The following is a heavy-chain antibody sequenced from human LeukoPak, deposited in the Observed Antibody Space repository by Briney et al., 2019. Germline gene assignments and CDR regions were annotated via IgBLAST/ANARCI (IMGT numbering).Heavy chain of an antibody. CDR2: ISYDGSNK. J-gene: IGHJ5*01. D-gene: IGHD6-19*01. V-gene: IGHV3-30*18. CDR1: GFTFSSYG. CDR3: AKDLQHGYSSGWFDY. Sequence: GGSLRPPAAASGFTFSSYGTHWVRQAPGKGLEWVAVISYDGSNKYYADSVKGRFTISRDNSKNTLYLQMNSLRAEDTAVYYCAKDLQHGYSSGWFDYWGQGTLVTVSS.